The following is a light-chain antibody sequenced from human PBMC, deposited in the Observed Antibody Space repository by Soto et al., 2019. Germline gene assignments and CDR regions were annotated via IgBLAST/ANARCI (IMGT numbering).Light chain of an antibody. Sequence: DIHMTQSPSTLTSFFGDRVTITCRASQNIGGWLAWYRQKPGTAPKLLIYHASTLVSGVPSRFSGSGSGTEFTLTISSLQPDDFATYFCHQYDTYSFGQGTKVDIK. J-gene: IGKJ1*01. V-gene: IGKV1-5*01. CDR3: HQYDTYS. CDR2: HAS. CDR1: QNIGGW.